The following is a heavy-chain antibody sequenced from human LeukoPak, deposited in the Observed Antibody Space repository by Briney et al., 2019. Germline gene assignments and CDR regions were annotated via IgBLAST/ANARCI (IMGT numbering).Heavy chain of an antibody. Sequence: GGSLRLSCAASGFTFSSYGMHWVRQAPGKGLEWVAFIRYDGSNKYYADSVKGRFTISRDNSKNTLYLQMNSLRAEDTAVYYCAGILVPKRSWFDPWGQGTLVTVSS. CDR2: IRYDGSNK. V-gene: IGHV3-30*02. CDR1: GFTFSSYG. D-gene: IGHD2-21*01. J-gene: IGHJ5*02. CDR3: AGILVPKRSWFDP.